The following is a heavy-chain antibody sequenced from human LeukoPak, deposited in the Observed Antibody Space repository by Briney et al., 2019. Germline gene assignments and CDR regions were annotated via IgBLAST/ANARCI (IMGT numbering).Heavy chain of an antibody. CDR3: AVQRPYYYDSSGYST. J-gene: IGHJ5*02. V-gene: IGHV4-34*01. CDR2: INHSRST. D-gene: IGHD3-22*01. Sequence: SETLSLTCAVYGGSFSGYYWSWIRQPPGKGLEWIGEINHSRSTNYNPSLKSRVTISVDTSKNQFSLKLSSVTAADTAVYYCAVQRPYYYDSSGYSTWGQGTLVTVSS. CDR1: GGSFSGYY.